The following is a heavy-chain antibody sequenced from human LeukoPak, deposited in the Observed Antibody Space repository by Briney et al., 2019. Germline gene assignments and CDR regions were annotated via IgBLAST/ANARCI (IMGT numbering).Heavy chain of an antibody. V-gene: IGHV3-30*18. CDR2: ISYDGSNK. J-gene: IGHJ4*02. CDR1: GFTFSSYG. Sequence: PGGSLRLSCAASGFTFSSYGMHWVRQAPGKGLEWVAVISYDGSNKYYADSVKGRFTISRDNSKNILYLQMNSLTAEDTAVYWCAKDPINWGSIYFDCWGQGTLVTVSS. CDR3: AKDPINWGSIYFDC. D-gene: IGHD7-27*01.